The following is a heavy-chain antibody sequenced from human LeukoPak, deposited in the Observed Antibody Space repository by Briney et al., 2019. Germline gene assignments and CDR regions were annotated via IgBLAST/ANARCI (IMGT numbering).Heavy chain of an antibody. CDR1: GYTFTSNY. CDR3: ARDQEGFDY. Sequence: GASVNVSCKASGYTFTSNYIHWVRQAPGQGREWMGMIYPRDGSTSYAQKFQGRVTVTRDTSTSTVHMELSGLRSEDTAVYYCARDQEGFDYWGQGTLVTVSS. J-gene: IGHJ4*02. CDR2: IYPRDGST. V-gene: IGHV1-46*01.